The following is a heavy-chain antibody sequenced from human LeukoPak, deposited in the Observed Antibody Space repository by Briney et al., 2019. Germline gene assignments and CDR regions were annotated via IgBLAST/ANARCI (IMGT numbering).Heavy chain of an antibody. J-gene: IGHJ4*02. Sequence: PGGSLRLSCAASGFTFDDYAMHWVRQAPGKGLEWVSLISWDGGSTYYADSVKGRFTISRDNSKSSLYLQMNSLRAEDTALYYCAKDIDPGVVAATFDYWGQGTLVTVSS. CDR1: GFTFDDYA. CDR3: AKDIDPGVVAATFDY. V-gene: IGHV3-43D*03. D-gene: IGHD2-15*01. CDR2: ISWDGGST.